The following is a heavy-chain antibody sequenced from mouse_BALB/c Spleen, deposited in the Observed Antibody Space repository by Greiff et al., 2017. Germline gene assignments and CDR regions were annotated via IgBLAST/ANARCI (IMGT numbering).Heavy chain of an antibody. V-gene: IGHV5-12-2*01. J-gene: IGHJ4*01. Sequence: EVQGVESGGGLVQPGGSLKLSCAASGFTFSSYTMSWVRQTPEKRLEWVAYISNGGGSTYYPDTVKGRFTISRDNAKNTLYLQMSSLKSEDTAMYYCARHEKAYYGNPDAMDYWGQGTSVTVSS. CDR1: GFTFSSYT. D-gene: IGHD2-10*01. CDR3: ARHEKAYYGNPDAMDY. CDR2: ISNGGGST.